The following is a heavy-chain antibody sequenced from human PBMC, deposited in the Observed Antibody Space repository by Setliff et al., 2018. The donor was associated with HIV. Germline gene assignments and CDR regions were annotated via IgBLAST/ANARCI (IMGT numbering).Heavy chain of an antibody. D-gene: IGHD3-3*01. J-gene: IGHJ4*02. CDR1: GGSISSGTYY. Sequence: SETLSLTCTVSGGSISSGTYYWSWIRQHPGKGLEWIGYIYYSGSTYYNPSLKSRVTISVDTSRHQFSLKLISVTAADTAVYYCARDRSDYYNLPGYFDHWGQGTPVTVSS. V-gene: IGHV4-31*03. CDR2: IYYSGST. CDR3: ARDRSDYYNLPGYFDH.